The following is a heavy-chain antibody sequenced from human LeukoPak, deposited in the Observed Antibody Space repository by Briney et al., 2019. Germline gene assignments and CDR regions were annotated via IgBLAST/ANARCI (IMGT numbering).Heavy chain of an antibody. J-gene: IGHJ4*02. CDR2: IIPIFGTA. CDR3: ARDPGYSGSYYEPN. D-gene: IGHD1-26*01. V-gene: IGHV1-69*13. CDR1: GHTFTTYY. Sequence: ASVKVSCKASGHTFTTYYVHLVRQAPGQGLEWMGGIIPIFGTANYAQKFQGRVTITADESTSTAYMELSSLRSEDTAVYYCARDPGYSGSYYEPNWGQGTLVTVSS.